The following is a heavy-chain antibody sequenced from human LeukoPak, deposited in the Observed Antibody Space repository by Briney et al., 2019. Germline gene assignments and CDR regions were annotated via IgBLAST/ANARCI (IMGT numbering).Heavy chain of an antibody. CDR1: GFTVSSNY. CDR3: ARDLRFPPAFDI. Sequence: GGSLRLSCAASGFTVSSNYMSWVRQAPGKGLEWVSVIYSGGSTYYADSVKGRFTISRDNSKNTLYLQMNSLRAEDTAVYYCARDLRFPPAFDIWGQGTMVTVSS. J-gene: IGHJ3*02. D-gene: IGHD5/OR15-5a*01. CDR2: IYSGGST. V-gene: IGHV3-66*01.